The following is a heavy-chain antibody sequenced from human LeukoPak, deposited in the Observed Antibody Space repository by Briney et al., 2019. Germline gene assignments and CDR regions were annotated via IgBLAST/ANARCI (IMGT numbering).Heavy chain of an antibody. J-gene: IGHJ6*02. CDR2: T. V-gene: IGHV4-61*08. CDR1: GGSLTDGDYY. CDR3: VRILGRYQEGMDV. D-gene: IGHD1-26*01. Sequence: PSETLSLTCTLSGGSLTDGDYYWGWVRQPPGTGLQWIATTYEGASLKSRVTISLDTSKNQFFLRLTSVTAADTAVYYCVRILGRYQEGMDVWGPGITVTVSS.